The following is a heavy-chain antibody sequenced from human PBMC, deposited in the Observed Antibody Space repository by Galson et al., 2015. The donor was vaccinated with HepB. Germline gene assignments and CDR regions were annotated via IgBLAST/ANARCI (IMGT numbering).Heavy chain of an antibody. CDR2: INDSGDTA. CDR1: GFTFSYYG. J-gene: IGHJ4*02. Sequence: SLRLSCAASGFTFSYYGMSWVRQAPGKGLEWVSSINDSGDTAYYADSVRGRFTISRDNSRNTLYLQMNSLRAEDTAVYYCADSKYPNGYWGQGTLVTVSS. D-gene: IGHD2-2*01. CDR3: ADSKYPNGY. V-gene: IGHV3-23*01.